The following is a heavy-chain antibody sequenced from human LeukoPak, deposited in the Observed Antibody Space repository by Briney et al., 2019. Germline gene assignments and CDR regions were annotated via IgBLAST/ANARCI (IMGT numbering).Heavy chain of an antibody. CDR1: GGSISSHY. D-gene: IGHD3-10*01. Sequence: SETLSLTCTVSGGSISSHYWSWIRQPPGKGLEWIGYIYYSGSTNYNPSLKSRVTISVDTSKNQFSLKLGSVTAADTAVYCCARALWFGESALDYWGQGTLVTVSS. V-gene: IGHV4-59*11. CDR2: IYYSGST. J-gene: IGHJ4*02. CDR3: ARALWFGESALDY.